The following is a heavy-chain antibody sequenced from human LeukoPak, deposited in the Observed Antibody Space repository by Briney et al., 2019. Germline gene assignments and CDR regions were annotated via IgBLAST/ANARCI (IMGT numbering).Heavy chain of an antibody. CDR1: GFTFSSYA. V-gene: IGHV3-30-3*01. CDR2: VSFDGRNK. CDR3: VRIVGHTTTDF. D-gene: IGHD1-26*01. J-gene: IGHJ4*02. Sequence: GSLRLSCAASGFTFSSYAMSWVRQAPGKGLEWVSFVSFDGRNKNYADSVRGRFTIYRDNSKNTLYLQMNSVIYEDTAVYFCVRIVGHTTTDFWGQGTIVTVSS.